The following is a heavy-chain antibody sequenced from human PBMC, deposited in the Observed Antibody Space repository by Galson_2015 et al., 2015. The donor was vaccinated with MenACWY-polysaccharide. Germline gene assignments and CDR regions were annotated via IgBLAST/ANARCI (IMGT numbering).Heavy chain of an antibody. CDR3: ARDLGRVPDDY. CDR2: VSGYNGHT. D-gene: IGHD3-16*01. V-gene: IGHV1-18*01. J-gene: IGHJ4*02. Sequence: SVKVSCKASGYTFINYGLSWVRQAPGQGLEWMGYVSGYNGHTDYAQRFHDRVTLTTDNATNTGYMELRTLRSDDTALYYCARDLGRVPDDYWCQGPLVTVSS. CDR1: GYTFINYG.